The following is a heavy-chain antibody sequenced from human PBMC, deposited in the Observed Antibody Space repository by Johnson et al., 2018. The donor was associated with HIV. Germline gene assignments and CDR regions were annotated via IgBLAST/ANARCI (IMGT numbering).Heavy chain of an antibody. D-gene: IGHD6-6*01. V-gene: IGHV3-30*04. J-gene: IGHJ3*02. CDR3: ARDRGIAARPFRYAFDI. CDR2: ISYDGSNK. CDR1: GFTFSSYA. Sequence: QVQLVESGGGVVQPGRSLRLSCAASGFTFSSYAMHWVRQAPGKGLEWVAVISYDGSNKYYEDSVKGRFTISRDNSKNTLYLQMNSLRAEDTAVYYCARDRGIAARPFRYAFDIWGQGTMVTVSS.